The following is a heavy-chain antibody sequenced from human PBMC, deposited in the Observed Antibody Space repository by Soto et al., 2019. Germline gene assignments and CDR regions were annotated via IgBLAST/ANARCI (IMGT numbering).Heavy chain of an antibody. CDR3: ARLQLGGDRMLNWFDP. D-gene: IGHD2-21*02. CDR2: INVYNGDR. V-gene: IGHV1-18*01. J-gene: IGHJ5*02. Sequence: QVQVVQSGPELKKPGASVKVSCKAQGYIFTKYGIGWVRQAPGHGLEWMGLINVYNGDRKVAQKFQDRVSMTTDTATDTAYMELKSLRSGDTAVYYCARLQLGGDRMLNWFDPWGQGTLVTFSS. CDR1: GYIFTKYG.